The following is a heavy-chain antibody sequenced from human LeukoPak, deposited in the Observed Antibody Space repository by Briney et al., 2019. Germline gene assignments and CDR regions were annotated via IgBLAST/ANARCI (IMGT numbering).Heavy chain of an antibody. CDR2: IYYSGST. J-gene: IGHJ5*02. V-gene: IGHV4-39*01. CDR1: GGSISSSSYY. CDR3: ASTLWFWEFLSFDP. D-gene: IGHD3-10*01. Sequence: PSETLSLTCTVSGGSISSSSYYWGWIRQPPGKGLEWIGSIYYSGSTYYNPSLKSRVTISVDTSKNQFSLKLSSVTAADTAVYYCASTLWFWEFLSFDPWGERNLVTVSS.